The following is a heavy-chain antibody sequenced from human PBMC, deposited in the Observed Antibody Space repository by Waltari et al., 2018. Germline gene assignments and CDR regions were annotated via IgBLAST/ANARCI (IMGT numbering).Heavy chain of an antibody. CDR1: GFTFGDYA. D-gene: IGHD3-3*01. CDR2: IRSKAYGGTT. J-gene: IGHJ4*02. CDR3: TRGNDFWSGYYRSPFDY. V-gene: IGHV3-49*04. Sequence: EVQLVESGGGLVQPGRSLRLSCTASGFTFGDYAMSWVRQAPGKGLEWVGFIRSKAYGGTTEYAASVKGRFTISRDDSKSIAYLQMNSLKTEDTAVYYCTRGNDFWSGYYRSPFDYWGQGTLVTVSS.